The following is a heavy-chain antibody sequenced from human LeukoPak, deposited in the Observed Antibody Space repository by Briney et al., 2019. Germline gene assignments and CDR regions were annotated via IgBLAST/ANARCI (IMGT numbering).Heavy chain of an antibody. CDR1: GGSISSSSYY. D-gene: IGHD1-1*01. CDR2: IYYSGST. Sequence: SETLSLTCTVSGGSISSSSYYWGWIRQPPGKGLEWIGSIYYSGSTYYNPSLKSRVTISVDTSKNQFSLKLSSVTAADTAVYYCARDRSNDYYYYYYMDVWGKGTTVTVSS. J-gene: IGHJ6*03. V-gene: IGHV4-39*07. CDR3: ARDRSNDYYYYYYMDV.